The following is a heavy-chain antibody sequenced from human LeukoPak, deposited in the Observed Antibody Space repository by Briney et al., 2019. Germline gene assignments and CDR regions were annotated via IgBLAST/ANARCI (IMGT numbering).Heavy chain of an antibody. CDR3: ARGPYYYGSGSYSFEFDY. V-gene: IGHV4-34*01. CDR1: GGSFSCYY. D-gene: IGHD3-10*01. Sequence: SETLSLTCAVYGGSFSCYYWSWIRQPPGKGLEWIGEINHSGSTNYNPSLKSRVTISVDTSKNQFSLKLSSVTAADTAVYYCARGPYYYGSGSYSFEFDYWGQGTLVTVSS. CDR2: INHSGST. J-gene: IGHJ4*02.